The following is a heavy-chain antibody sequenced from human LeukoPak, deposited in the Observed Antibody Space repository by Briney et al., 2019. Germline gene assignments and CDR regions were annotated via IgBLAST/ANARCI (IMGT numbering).Heavy chain of an antibody. CDR3: ARIHCSGGSCYVPDP. Sequence: PSETLSLTCTVSGGSISIGGYYWSWIRQHPGKGLEWIGYIYYSGSTYYNPSLKSRVTISVDTSENQFSLKLSSVTAADTAVYYCARIHCSGGSCYVPDPWGQGTLVTVSS. V-gene: IGHV4-31*03. J-gene: IGHJ5*02. CDR1: GGSISIGGYY. D-gene: IGHD2-15*01. CDR2: IYYSGST.